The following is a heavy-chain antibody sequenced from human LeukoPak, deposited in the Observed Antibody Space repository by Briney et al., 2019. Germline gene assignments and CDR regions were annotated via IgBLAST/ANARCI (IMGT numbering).Heavy chain of an antibody. V-gene: IGHV1-8*03. CDR2: MNPNSGNT. Sequence: GASVKVSCKASGYTFTSYEINWVRQATGQGLEWMGWMNPNSGNTGYAQKFQGRVTITRNTSISTAYMELSSLRSEDTAVYYCARDRSSSGWYPYWGQGTLVTVSS. J-gene: IGHJ4*02. D-gene: IGHD6-19*01. CDR3: ARDRSSSGWYPY. CDR1: GYTFTSYE.